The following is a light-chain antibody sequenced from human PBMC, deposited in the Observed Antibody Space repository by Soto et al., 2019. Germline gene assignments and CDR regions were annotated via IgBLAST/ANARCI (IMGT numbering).Light chain of an antibody. V-gene: IGKV3-11*01. CDR1: QNVGNY. J-gene: IGKJ3*01. CDR3: QQRADWPIT. Sequence: EIVLTQSPATLSLSPGERATLSCRASQNVGNYLAWYQQKPGQAPRLLIYDSSNRATGIPARFSGSGSGTDFTLTISSLEPEDFALYYCQQRADWPITFGTGTKVDIK. CDR2: DSS.